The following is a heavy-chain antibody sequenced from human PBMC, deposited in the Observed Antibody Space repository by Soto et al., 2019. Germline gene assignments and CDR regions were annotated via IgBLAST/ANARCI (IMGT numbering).Heavy chain of an antibody. CDR2: IYYTGST. D-gene: IGHD6-19*01. V-gene: IGHV4-61*01. J-gene: IGHJ4*02. CDR1: GSSISDSIYY. Sequence: SETLSPTCIGSGSSISDSIYYWGWLLQPPGKGLEWIRYIYYTGSTNKNPSIETRDFMSIDTSKNQLSLQLRSVTAADTATYYCVRAAVHSGWYYDYWGQGIPVTVSS. CDR3: VRAAVHSGWYYDY.